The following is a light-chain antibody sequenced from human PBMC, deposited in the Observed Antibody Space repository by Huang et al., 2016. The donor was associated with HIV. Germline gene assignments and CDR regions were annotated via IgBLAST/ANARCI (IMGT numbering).Light chain of an antibody. Sequence: EIVLTQSPATLSLSPGDRATLSCRASQSISSYLAWYQQKPGQAPRLLMYDVSNRTTGIPARVSGSGSVTHFTLTINSLEPEDFAVYYCQQRSNWPQLTFGGGTKLEIK. V-gene: IGKV3-11*01. CDR2: DVS. J-gene: IGKJ4*01. CDR3: QQRSNWPQLT. CDR1: QSISSY.